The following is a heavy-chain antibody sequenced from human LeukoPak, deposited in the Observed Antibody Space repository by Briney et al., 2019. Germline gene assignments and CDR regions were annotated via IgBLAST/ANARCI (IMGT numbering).Heavy chain of an antibody. CDR1: GYTFTCYD. D-gene: IGHD6-13*01. J-gene: IGHJ4*02. CDR2: MNPNSGNT. CDR3: ARGPQAAAGTYYFDY. V-gene: IGHV1-8*01. Sequence: ASVKVSCKASGYTFTCYDMNCVRQATGQGLEWMGWMNPNSGNTGYAQKFQGRVTMTRNTSISTAYMELSSLRSEDTAVYYCARGPQAAAGTYYFDYWGQGTLVTVSS.